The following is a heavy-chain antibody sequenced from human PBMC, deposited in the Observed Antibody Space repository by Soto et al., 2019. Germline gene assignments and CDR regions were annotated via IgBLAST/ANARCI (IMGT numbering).Heavy chain of an antibody. Sequence: SETLSLTCTVSGGSISSGGYYWSWIRQHPGKGLEWIGYIYYSGSTYYNPSLKSRVTISVDTSKNQFSLKLSSVTAADTAVYYCARIRPDYDIFTGYYKGFDYYYGMDVWGQGTTVTVAS. D-gene: IGHD3-9*01. CDR2: IYYSGST. J-gene: IGHJ6*02. CDR1: GGSISSGGYY. CDR3: ARIRPDYDIFTGYYKGFDYYYGMDV. V-gene: IGHV4-31*03.